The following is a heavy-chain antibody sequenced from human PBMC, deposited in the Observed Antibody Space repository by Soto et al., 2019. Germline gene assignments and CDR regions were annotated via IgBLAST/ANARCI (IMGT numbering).Heavy chain of an antibody. Sequence: ASVKVSCKASGYTFTSYGISWGRQAPGQGLEWMGWISAYNGNTNYAQKLQGRVTMTTDKSTSTAYMELRSLRSDDTAVYYCPRDPLKDRYDFWSFGYYYYYGMEVWGQGTTVIVSS. D-gene: IGHD3-3*01. CDR3: PRDPLKDRYDFWSFGYYYYYGMEV. CDR2: ISAYNGNT. CDR1: GYTFTSYG. J-gene: IGHJ6*02. V-gene: IGHV1-18*04.